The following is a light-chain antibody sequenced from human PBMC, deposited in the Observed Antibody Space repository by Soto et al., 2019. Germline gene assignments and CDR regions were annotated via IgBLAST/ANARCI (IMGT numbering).Light chain of an antibody. Sequence: EIVLTQSPGTLCLSPGERATLSCRASQSVTNYHLAWYQQKPGQPPKLLIYGASNRATGIPDRFSGSGFGAYYTLTIRSLEPEDFAVYFCHHYGASTPYTFGQGTKVEIK. CDR1: QSVTNYH. V-gene: IGKV3-20*01. J-gene: IGKJ2*01. CDR3: HHYGASTPYT. CDR2: GAS.